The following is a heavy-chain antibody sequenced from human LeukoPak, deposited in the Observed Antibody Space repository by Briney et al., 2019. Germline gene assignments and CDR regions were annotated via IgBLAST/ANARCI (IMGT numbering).Heavy chain of an antibody. V-gene: IGHV3-48*03. CDR1: GFAFSSYA. Sequence: GGSLRLSCAASGFAFSSYAMSWVRQAPGKGLEWVSYISTSGSSRFYADSVKGRFTVSRDNAKNSLYLQMNSLRAEDTAVYYCARGWQLGNWGQGTLVTVSS. D-gene: IGHD6-6*01. CDR3: ARGWQLGN. J-gene: IGHJ4*02. CDR2: ISTSGSSR.